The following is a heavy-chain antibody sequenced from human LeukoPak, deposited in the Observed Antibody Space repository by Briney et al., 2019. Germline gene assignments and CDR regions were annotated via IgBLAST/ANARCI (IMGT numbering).Heavy chain of an antibody. Sequence: GRSLRLSCAASGFTFSSYAMHWVRQAPGKGLEWVAVISYDGSNKYYADSVKGRFTISRDNSKNTLYLQMNTLRAEDTAVYYCARPLTAAVADYYYYYGLDVWGKGTTVTVSS. V-gene: IGHV3-30*04. J-gene: IGHJ6*04. D-gene: IGHD6-19*01. CDR2: ISYDGSNK. CDR3: ARPLTAAVADYYYYYGLDV. CDR1: GFTFSSYA.